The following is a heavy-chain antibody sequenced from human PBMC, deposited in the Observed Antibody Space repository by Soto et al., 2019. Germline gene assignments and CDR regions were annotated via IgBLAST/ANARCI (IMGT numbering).Heavy chain of an antibody. CDR3: ARVVRGVVNWFDP. D-gene: IGHD3-10*01. CDR2: IATYNTNR. V-gene: IGHV1-18*01. Sequence: HLVQSGPEVKKHGASITVSCKTSGDTFTNFGLSWVRQAPGRGLEWMGWIATYNTNRNYAQKFQGRLTLITDTSTSTAYMELKSLGYDDTAIYYCARVVRGVVNWFDPWGQGTLVTVSS. CDR1: GDTFTNFG. J-gene: IGHJ5*02.